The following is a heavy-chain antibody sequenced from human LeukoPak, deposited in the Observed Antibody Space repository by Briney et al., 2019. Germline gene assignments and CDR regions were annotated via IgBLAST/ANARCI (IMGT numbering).Heavy chain of an antibody. D-gene: IGHD2-2*01. CDR1: GYTFTGYY. CDR2: INPNSGGT. Sequence: ASVKGSCKASGYTFTGYYMHWVRQAPGQGLEWMGWINPNSGGTNYAQKFQGRVTMTRDTSISTAYMELSRLRSDDTSVYYCAREGIVVVPARDLDYWGQGTLVTVSS. CDR3: AREGIVVVPARDLDY. V-gene: IGHV1-2*02. J-gene: IGHJ4*02.